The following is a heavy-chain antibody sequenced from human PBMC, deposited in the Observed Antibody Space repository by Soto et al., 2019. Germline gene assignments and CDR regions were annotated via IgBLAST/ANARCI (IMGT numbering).Heavy chain of an antibody. CDR1: GFSLSTTGVG. CDR3: VQSRCGGDCLQSYSAHSYYGLDV. V-gene: IGHV2-5*02. J-gene: IGHJ6*02. D-gene: IGHD2-21*01. Sequence: QITLKESGPTLVKPTQTLTLTCTFSGFSLSTTGVGVGWIRQPPGKALEWLALIYWDDDKRYNPSLKSRLTITKDPAKSHIVLTMTNMDPVDTATYYCVQSRCGGDCLQSYSAHSYYGLDVWGQGTTVTVSS. CDR2: IYWDDDK.